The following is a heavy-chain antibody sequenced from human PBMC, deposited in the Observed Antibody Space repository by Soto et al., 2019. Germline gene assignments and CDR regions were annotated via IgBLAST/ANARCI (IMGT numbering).Heavy chain of an antibody. V-gene: IGHV1-3*01. Sequence: GASVKVSCKASGYTFTSYALHWLRQAPGQGLEWMGWINAGDGSTKYSEHFQGRVTITLDTSATTVFVALTGIKSEDTPISYCARTEAFPTYLKYWRPGSLVLVSS. CDR1: GYTFTSYA. J-gene: IGHJ4*02. CDR3: ARTEAFPTYLKY. D-gene: IGHD3-3*02. CDR2: INAGDGST.